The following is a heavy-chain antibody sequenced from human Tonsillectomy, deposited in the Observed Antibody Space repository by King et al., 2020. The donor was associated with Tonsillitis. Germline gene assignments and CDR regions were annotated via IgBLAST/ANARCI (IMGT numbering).Heavy chain of an antibody. D-gene: IGHD2-2*01. V-gene: IGHV1-69*01. Sequence: VQLVESGAEVKKPGSSVKVSCKASGGTFSGYAITWVRQAPGQGLEWMGGIIHIFGTAKHAPKFQGRVTINADESTSTAYMELSSLSSEDTAVYYCARDLGYCSSSSCSISDYWGQGTLATVSS. CDR1: GGTFSGYA. CDR2: IIHIFGTA. CDR3: ARDLGYCSSSSCSISDY. J-gene: IGHJ4*02.